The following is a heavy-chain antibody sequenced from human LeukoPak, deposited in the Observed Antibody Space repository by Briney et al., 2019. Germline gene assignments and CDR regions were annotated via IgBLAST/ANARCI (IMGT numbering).Heavy chain of an antibody. D-gene: IGHD1-26*01. Sequence: GGSLRLSCAASGFTFSNAWMTWVRQAPGKGLEWVGRIKSKTDGGTTDYAAPVKGRFTISRDDSKNTLYLQMNSLKTEDTAVYYCTILLARANYYYGMDVWGQGTTVTVSS. CDR1: GFTFSNAW. CDR2: IKSKTDGGTT. CDR3: TILLARANYYYGMDV. J-gene: IGHJ6*02. V-gene: IGHV3-15*01.